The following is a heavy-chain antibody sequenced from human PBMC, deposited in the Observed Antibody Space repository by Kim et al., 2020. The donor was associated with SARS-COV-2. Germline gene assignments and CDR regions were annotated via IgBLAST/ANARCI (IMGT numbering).Heavy chain of an antibody. J-gene: IGHJ6*02. CDR1: GFTFSNAW. Sequence: GGSLRLSCAASGFTFSNAWMSWVRQAPGKGLEWVGRIKSKTDGGTTDYAAPVKGRFTISRDDSKNTLYLQMNSLKTEDTAVYYCTTHLELWLGPYYYYYYGMDVWGQGTTVTVSS. CDR2: IKSKTDGGTT. CDR3: TTHLELWLGPYYYYYYGMDV. D-gene: IGHD3-10*01. V-gene: IGHV3-15*01.